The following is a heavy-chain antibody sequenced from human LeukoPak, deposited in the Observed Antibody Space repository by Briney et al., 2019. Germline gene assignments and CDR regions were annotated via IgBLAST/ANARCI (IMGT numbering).Heavy chain of an antibody. CDR1: GYTFTGYA. V-gene: IGHV1-18*01. Sequence: ASVSVSCKASGYTFTGYAISWVRQAPGQGLEWMGWISPHNGNTNYAGKFQGRVTMTKDTSTSTAYMEVRSLGSDDTAVYYCARSPAVAATRVDYWGQGTLVTVSS. D-gene: IGHD6-19*01. J-gene: IGHJ4*02. CDR2: ISPHNGNT. CDR3: ARSPAVAATRVDY.